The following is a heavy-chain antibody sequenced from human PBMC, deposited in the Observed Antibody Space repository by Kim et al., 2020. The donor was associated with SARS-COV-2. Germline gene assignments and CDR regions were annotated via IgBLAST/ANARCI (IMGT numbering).Heavy chain of an antibody. D-gene: IGHD5-18*01. V-gene: IGHV3-74*01. Sequence: YEDSVKGRVTIARDNAKNTLYLHMNSLRAEDTAVYYCARGGVYSYDSFDYWGQGTLVTVSS. CDR3: ARGGVYSYDSFDY. J-gene: IGHJ4*02.